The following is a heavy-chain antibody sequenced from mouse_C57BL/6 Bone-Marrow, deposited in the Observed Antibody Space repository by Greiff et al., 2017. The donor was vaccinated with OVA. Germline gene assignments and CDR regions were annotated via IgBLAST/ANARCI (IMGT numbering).Heavy chain of an antibody. J-gene: IGHJ3*01. V-gene: IGHV1-50*01. CDR3: AREGLYGSSPAWFAY. CDR2: IDPSDSYT. D-gene: IGHD1-1*01. CDR1: GYTFTSYW. Sequence: VQLQQPGAELVKPGASVKLSCKASGYTFTSYWMQWVKQRPGQGLEWIGEIDPSDSYTNYNPKFKGKATLTVDTSSSTAYMQLSSLTSEDAAVYYCAREGLYGSSPAWFAYWGQGTLVTVSA.